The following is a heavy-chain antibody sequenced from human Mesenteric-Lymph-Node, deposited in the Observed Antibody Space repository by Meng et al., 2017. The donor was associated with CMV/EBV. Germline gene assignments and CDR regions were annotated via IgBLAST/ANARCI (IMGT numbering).Heavy chain of an antibody. V-gene: IGHV1-8*01. CDR3: AREFVVGAVFDY. CDR2: MSPNTDNE. CDR1: GYTFSSYD. J-gene: IGHJ4*02. D-gene: IGHD1-26*01. Sequence: ASVKVSCKASGYTFSSYDIHWVRQATGQGLEWMGWMSPNTDNEGYAQKFQDRVTLTRDTSTSTVYMELSSLRSEDTAVYYCAREFVVGAVFDYWGQGTLVTVSS.